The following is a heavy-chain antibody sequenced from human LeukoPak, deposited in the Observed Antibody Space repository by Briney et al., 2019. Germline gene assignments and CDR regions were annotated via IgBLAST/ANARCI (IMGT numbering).Heavy chain of an antibody. V-gene: IGHV1-2*02. CDR3: AREAGDNTYNV. CDR2: MNPKTGET. D-gene: IGHD3-16*01. J-gene: IGHJ3*01. Sequence: GASVKVSCKASGYTFTDFYMHWVRQAPGQGLAWLGWMNPKTGETRYGQNFQGRVTMTRDTSITTAYMELSSLRSDDTAVYYCAREAGDNTYNVWGQGTMVTVS. CDR1: GYTFTDFY.